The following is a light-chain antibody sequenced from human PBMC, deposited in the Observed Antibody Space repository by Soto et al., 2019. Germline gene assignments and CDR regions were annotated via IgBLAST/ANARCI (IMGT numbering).Light chain of an antibody. V-gene: IGLV2-14*01. CDR2: DVS. CDR1: SSDVGGYNY. J-gene: IGLJ1*01. CDR3: SSYTSSSTYV. Sequence: QCALTQPAAVSGSAGHSIPLSCTETSSDVGGYNYVSWYQQHPGKAPKLMIYDVSNRPSGVSNRFSGSKSGNTASLTISGLQAEDEADYYCSSYTSSSTYVFGTGTKVTVL.